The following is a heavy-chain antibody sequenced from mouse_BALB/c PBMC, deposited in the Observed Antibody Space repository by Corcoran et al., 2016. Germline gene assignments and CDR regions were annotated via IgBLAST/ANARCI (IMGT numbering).Heavy chain of an antibody. V-gene: IGHV9-1*02. CDR1: GYTFTNYG. J-gene: IGHJ4*01. CDR2: INTYTGEP. D-gene: IGHD2-14*01. Sequence: QIKLVQSGPELKKPGETVKISCKASGYTFTNYGMNWVKQAPGKGLKWMGWINTYTGEPTYADDFKGRFAFSLETSASTAYLQINNLKNEDMATYFCAREVRRGYAMDYWGQGTSVTVSS. CDR3: AREVRRGYAMDY.